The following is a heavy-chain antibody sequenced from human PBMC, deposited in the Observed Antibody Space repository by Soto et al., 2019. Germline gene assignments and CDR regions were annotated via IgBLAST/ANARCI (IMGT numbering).Heavy chain of an antibody. J-gene: IGHJ4*02. CDR1: GGSISSSSYY. Sequence: QLQLQESGPGLVKPSETLSLTCTVSGGSISSSSYYWGWIRQPPGKGLEWIGSIYYSGSTYYNPSLKSRVTISVDTSKNQFSLKLSSVTAADTAVYYCARQAVGGSSWWEFDYWGQGTLVTVSS. D-gene: IGHD6-13*01. V-gene: IGHV4-39*01. CDR3: ARQAVGGSSWWEFDY. CDR2: IYYSGST.